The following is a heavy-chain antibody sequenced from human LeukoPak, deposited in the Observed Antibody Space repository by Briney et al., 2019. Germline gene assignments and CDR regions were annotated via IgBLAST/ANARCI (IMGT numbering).Heavy chain of an antibody. CDR1: EFTFSSSG. V-gene: IGHV3-66*01. CDR3: ARSSAPPLFDFDY. J-gene: IGHJ4*02. Sequence: GGSLRLSCAASEFTFSSSGMSWVRQAPGKGLEWVPVIYSGGSTYYADSVKGRFTISRDNSKNTLYLQMNSLRAEDTAVYYCARSSAPPLFDFDYWGQGTLVTVSS. D-gene: IGHD3-22*01. CDR2: IYSGGST.